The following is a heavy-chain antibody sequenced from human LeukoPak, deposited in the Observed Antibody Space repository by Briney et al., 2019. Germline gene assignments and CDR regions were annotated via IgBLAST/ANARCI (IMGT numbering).Heavy chain of an antibody. J-gene: IGHJ4*02. CDR2: INHSGST. CDR1: GGSFSGYY. D-gene: IGHD2-15*01. Sequence: SETLSLTCAVYGGSFSGYYWSWIRQPPGKGLEWIGEINHSGSTNYNPSLKSRVTISADTSKNQFSLKLSSVTAADTAVYYCARRYCSGGSCYLYYFDYWGQGTLVTVSS. CDR3: ARRYCSGGSCYLYYFDY. V-gene: IGHV4-34*01.